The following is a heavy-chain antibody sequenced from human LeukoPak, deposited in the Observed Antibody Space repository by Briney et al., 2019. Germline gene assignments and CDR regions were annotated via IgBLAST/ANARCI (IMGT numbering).Heavy chain of an antibody. V-gene: IGHV3-23*01. D-gene: IGHD1/OR15-1a*01. Sequence: GGSLRLSCAASGFTFRNYGMAWVRPIPGKGLEWVSAISASASSTNYTDSVKGRFTIFRDNSKNTLYLQMSSLRAEDTAVYYCTKEARAAGATWNIDSWGQGTLVTVSS. CDR3: TKEARAAGATWNIDS. J-gene: IGHJ4*02. CDR2: ISASASST. CDR1: GFTFRNYG.